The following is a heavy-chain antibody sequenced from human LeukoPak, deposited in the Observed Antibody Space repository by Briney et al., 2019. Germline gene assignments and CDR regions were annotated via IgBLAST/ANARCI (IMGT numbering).Heavy chain of an antibody. J-gene: IGHJ4*02. CDR1: GFTFSDYY. CDR3: AREYSSGWYDY. CDR2: ISSSGSTI. D-gene: IGHD6-19*01. V-gene: IGHV3-11*01. Sequence: GGSLRLSCAASGFTFSDYYMSWIRQAPGKGLEWVSYISSSGSTIYYADSVKGRFTISGDNAKNSLYLQMNSLRAEDTAVYYCAREYSSGWYDYWGQGTLVTVSS.